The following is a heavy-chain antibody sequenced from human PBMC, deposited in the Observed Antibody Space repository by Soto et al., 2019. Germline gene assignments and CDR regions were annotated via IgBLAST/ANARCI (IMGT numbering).Heavy chain of an antibody. CDR3: ARDGYDILTGYYVAGSPDYYGMDV. V-gene: IGHV3-33*01. D-gene: IGHD3-9*01. CDR2: IWYDGSNK. Sequence: PGGSLRLSCAASGYTFSSYGMHWVRQAPGKGLEWVAVIWYDGSNKYYADPVKGRFTISRDNSKNTLYLQMNSLRAEDTAVYYCARDGYDILTGYYVAGSPDYYGMDVWGQGTTVTVSS. J-gene: IGHJ6*02. CDR1: GYTFSSYG.